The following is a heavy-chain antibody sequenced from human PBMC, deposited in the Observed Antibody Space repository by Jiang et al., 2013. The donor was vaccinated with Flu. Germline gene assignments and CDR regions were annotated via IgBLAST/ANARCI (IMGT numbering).Heavy chain of an antibody. CDR2: ISWNSGSI. CDR1: GFTFDDYA. Sequence: LVQPGGSLRLSCAASGFTFDDYAMHWVRQAPGKGLEWVSGISWNSGSIGYADSVKGRFTISRDNAKNSLYLQMNSLRAEDTALYYCAKGRSYSNYGTPFDYWGQGTLVTVSS. D-gene: IGHD4-11*01. V-gene: IGHV3-9*01. J-gene: IGHJ4*02. CDR3: AKGRSYSNYGTPFDY.